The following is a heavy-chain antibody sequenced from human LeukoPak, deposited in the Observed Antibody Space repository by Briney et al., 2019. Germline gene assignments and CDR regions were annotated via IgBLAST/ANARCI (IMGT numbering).Heavy chain of an antibody. J-gene: IGHJ4*02. CDR2: VIPVLGMA. CDR3: ARDPRVTGTGVYFDY. Sequence: SVKVSCKASGGTFSSYTISWVRQAPGQGLEWMGRVIPVLGMADYAQKFQGRVTITADKSTSTAYMDLSSLRSEDTAVYYCARDPRVTGTGVYFDYGGQGTLVTVSS. V-gene: IGHV1-69*04. CDR1: GGTFSSYT. D-gene: IGHD1-7*01.